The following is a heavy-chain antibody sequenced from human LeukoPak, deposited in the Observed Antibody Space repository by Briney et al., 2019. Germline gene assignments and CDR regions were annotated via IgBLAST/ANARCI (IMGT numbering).Heavy chain of an antibody. CDR3: ASELRIGRDGYTEYFQL. J-gene: IGHJ1*01. D-gene: IGHD5-24*01. CDR1: GIPFSIFG. V-gene: IGHV3-30*02. CDR2: IWYDGSNK. Sequence: GGSLRLSCAAPGIPFSIFGMRWLRQAPGKGLEWVAFIWYDGSNKYYAHSVKGRFTISRDNSKNTLYLQMNSLRAEDTAIYYCASELRIGRDGYTEYFQLWGQGTLVTVSS.